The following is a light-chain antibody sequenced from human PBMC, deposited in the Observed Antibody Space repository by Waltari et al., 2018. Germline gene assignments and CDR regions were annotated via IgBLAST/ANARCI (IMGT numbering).Light chain of an antibody. CDR1: QTVFHNSNNKNF. V-gene: IGKV4-1*01. J-gene: IGKJ4*01. CDR2: WAS. CDR3: QQYYRRPLT. Sequence: DIVMTQSPDFLAVSLGERATITCKSSQTVFHNSNNKNFLAWYRQKPGQPPKLLIDWASSRASGVPKRISGGGSASDFTLTINSLQAEDVAVYYCQQYYRRPLTFGGGTKVEIK.